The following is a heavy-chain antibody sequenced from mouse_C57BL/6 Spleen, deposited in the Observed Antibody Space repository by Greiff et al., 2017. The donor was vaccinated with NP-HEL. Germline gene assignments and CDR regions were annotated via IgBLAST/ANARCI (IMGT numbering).Heavy chain of an antibody. Sequence: QVQLQQPGAELVKPGASVKMSCKASGYTFTSYWITWVKQRPGQGLEWIGEIYPRSGNTYYNEKFKGKATLTADKSSSTAYMELRSLTSEDSAVYFCARGVGWAYWGQGTLVTVSA. D-gene: IGHD2-2*01. CDR1: GYTFTSYW. V-gene: IGHV1-55*01. CDR2: IYPRSGNT. J-gene: IGHJ3*01. CDR3: ARGVGWAY.